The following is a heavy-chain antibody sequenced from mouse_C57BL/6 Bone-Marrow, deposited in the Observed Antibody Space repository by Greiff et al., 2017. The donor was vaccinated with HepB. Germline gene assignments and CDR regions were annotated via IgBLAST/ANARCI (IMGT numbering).Heavy chain of an antibody. J-gene: IGHJ2*01. CDR1: GFTFSDYY. CDR2: INYDGSST. V-gene: IGHV5-16*01. D-gene: IGHD1-1*01. CDR3: AVITPLGYFDY. Sequence: EVKLMESEGGLVQPGSSMKLSCTASGFTFSDYYMAWVRQVPEKGLEWVANINYDGSSTYYLDSLKSRFIISRDNAKNILYLQMSSLKSEDTATYYCAVITPLGYFDYWGQGTTLTVSS.